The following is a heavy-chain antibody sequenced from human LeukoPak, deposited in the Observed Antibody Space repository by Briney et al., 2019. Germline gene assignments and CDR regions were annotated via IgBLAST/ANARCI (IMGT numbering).Heavy chain of an antibody. V-gene: IGHV3-23*01. D-gene: IGHD3-10*01. CDR2: ISGSGNKT. CDR3: AKLKRVGIAPFDD. Sequence: EGSLRLSCAASGFTFSHFAMSWVRQAPGKGLQWVSTISGSGNKTYDADSVKGRFTISRDNSKNTLYLQMTGLRAEDTAVYYCAKLKRVGIAPFDDWGQGILVTVSS. CDR1: GFTFSHFA. J-gene: IGHJ4*02.